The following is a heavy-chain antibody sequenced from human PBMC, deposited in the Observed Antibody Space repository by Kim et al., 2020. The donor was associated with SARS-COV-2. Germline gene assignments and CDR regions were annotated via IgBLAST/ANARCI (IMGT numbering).Heavy chain of an antibody. J-gene: IGHJ4*02. CDR2: INSGSTTI. D-gene: IGHD4-17*01. Sequence: GGSLRLSCAVSGFTFSGHSMNWVRQAPGKGLEWVAYINSGSTTIHYADSVKGRFTISRDNARNSLYLQMNSLRHEDTAKYFCVRLSATVTTPGAYWGQGTPVTVSS. V-gene: IGHV3-48*02. CDR1: GFTFSGHS. CDR3: VRLSATVTTPGAY.